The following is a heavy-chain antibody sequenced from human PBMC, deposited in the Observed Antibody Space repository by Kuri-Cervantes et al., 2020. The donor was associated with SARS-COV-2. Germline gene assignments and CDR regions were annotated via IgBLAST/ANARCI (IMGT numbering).Heavy chain of an antibody. CDR2: ISGSGGST. V-gene: IGHV3-23*01. Sequence: GESLKISCAASGFTFSSYAMSWVRQAPGKGLEWVSAISGSGGSTYYADSVKGRFTISRDNSKNTLYLQMNSPRAEDTAVYYCAKVGLAQNDFWSGYYTGWGQGTLVTVSS. CDR3: AKVGLAQNDFWSGYYTG. J-gene: IGHJ4*02. D-gene: IGHD3-3*01. CDR1: GFTFSSYA.